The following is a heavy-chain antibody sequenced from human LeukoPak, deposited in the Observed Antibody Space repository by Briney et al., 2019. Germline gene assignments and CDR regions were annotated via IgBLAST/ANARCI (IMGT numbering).Heavy chain of an antibody. J-gene: IGHJ6*03. CDR2: INPSGGST. CDR3: ARGSSTSCYLCYYYYVDV. D-gene: IGHD2-2*01. CDR1: GYTFTSYY. V-gene: IGHV1-46*01. Sequence: ASVKVSCKASGYTFTSYYMHWVRQAPGQGLEWMGIINPSGGSTSYAQKFQGRVTMTRDMFTSTVYMELSSLRSEDTAVYYCARGSSTSCYLCYYYYVDVWGKGTTVTVSS.